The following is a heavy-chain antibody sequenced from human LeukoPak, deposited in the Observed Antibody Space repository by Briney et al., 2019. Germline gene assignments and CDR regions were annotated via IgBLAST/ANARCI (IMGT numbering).Heavy chain of an antibody. CDR1: GYSFTNYW. V-gene: IGHV5-51*01. J-gene: IGHJ4*02. CDR2: IYPGDSDT. CDR3: ARHTTVGGSLRFDY. Sequence: GESLKISSKGSGYSFTNYWIGRVRQMPGKGLEWMGVIYPGDSDTRYSPSFQGQVTISADKSITTAYLQWSSLKASDTAMYYCARHTTVGGSLRFDYWGQGTLVSVSS. D-gene: IGHD4-23*01.